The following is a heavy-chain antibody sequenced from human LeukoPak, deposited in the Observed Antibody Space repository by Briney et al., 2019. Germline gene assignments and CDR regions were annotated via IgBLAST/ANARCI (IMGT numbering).Heavy chain of an antibody. J-gene: IGHJ4*02. Sequence: GGSLRLSCAASGFTVSSIYMGWVRQAPGKGLEWVSVLYSGGGTYYADSVKGRFTISRDDSKNTLYLQMNSLRAEDTAVYYCAKDRGSSSWSLTTLFDYWGQGTLVTVSS. CDR1: GFTVSSIY. CDR3: AKDRGSSSWSLTTLFDY. V-gene: IGHV3-53*01. D-gene: IGHD6-13*01. CDR2: LYSGGGT.